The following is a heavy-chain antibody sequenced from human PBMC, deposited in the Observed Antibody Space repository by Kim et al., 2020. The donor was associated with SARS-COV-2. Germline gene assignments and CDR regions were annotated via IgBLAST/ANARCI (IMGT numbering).Heavy chain of an antibody. D-gene: IGHD6-19*01. J-gene: IGHJ4*02. CDR1: GFTFSSYG. CDR2: ITYDGSNK. Sequence: GGSLRLSCAASGFTFSSYGMHWVRQAPGKGLEWVAVITYDGSNKYYADSVKGRFTISRDNSKNTLYLQMNSLRAEDTAVYYCAKDLAVAGTFDYWGQGTLVTVSS. CDR3: AKDLAVAGTFDY. V-gene: IGHV3-30*18.